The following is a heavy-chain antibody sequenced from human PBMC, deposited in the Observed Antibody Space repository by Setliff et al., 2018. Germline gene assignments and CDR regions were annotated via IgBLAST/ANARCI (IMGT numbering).Heavy chain of an antibody. V-gene: IGHV1-69*06. Sequence: SVKVSCKASGFTFTSYGISWVRQAPGQGLEWMGRIIPIFGTANYAQKFQGRVTITADKSTSTAYMELSSLRSEDTAVYYCARELPRTIFGVVIDYWGQGTLVTVS. J-gene: IGHJ4*02. CDR2: IIPIFGTA. CDR1: GFTFTSYG. D-gene: IGHD3-3*01. CDR3: ARELPRTIFGVVIDY.